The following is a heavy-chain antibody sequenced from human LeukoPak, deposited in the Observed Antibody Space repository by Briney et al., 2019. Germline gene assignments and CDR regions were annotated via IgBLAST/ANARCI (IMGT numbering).Heavy chain of an antibody. CDR2: FDPEDGET. CDR3: ATGFYYFDY. CDR1: GYTLTELS. J-gene: IGHJ4*02. V-gene: IGHV1-24*01. Sequence: ASVKVSCKVSGYTLTELSMHWVRQAPGKGLEWMGGFDPEDGETIYAQKFQGRVTITEDTSTDTDYLELSSLRSEDTAVYYCATGFYYFDYWGQGTLVTVSS. D-gene: IGHD2/OR15-2a*01.